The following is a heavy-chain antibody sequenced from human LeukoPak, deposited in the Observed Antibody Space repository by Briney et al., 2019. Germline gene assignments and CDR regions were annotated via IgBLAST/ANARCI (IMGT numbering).Heavy chain of an antibody. Sequence: GGSLRLSSAASGFTFSNYWMHWVRQAPGKGLEWVGRIKSKTDGGTTDYAAPVKGRFTISRDDSKNTLYLQMNSLKTEDTAVYYCTGRIAAAGTSYYYYYMDVWGKGTTVTVSS. J-gene: IGHJ6*03. CDR2: IKSKTDGGTT. CDR3: TGRIAAAGTSYYYYYMDV. V-gene: IGHV3-15*01. CDR1: GFTFSNYW. D-gene: IGHD6-13*01.